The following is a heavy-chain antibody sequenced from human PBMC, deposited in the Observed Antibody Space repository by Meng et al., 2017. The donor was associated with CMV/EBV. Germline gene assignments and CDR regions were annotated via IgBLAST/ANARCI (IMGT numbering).Heavy chain of an antibody. V-gene: IGHV1-2*02. CDR3: ARRIVVVPAAYLDY. J-gene: IGHJ4*02. Sequence: YTFTGYDSQGVRQAPGQGPEWMGWINTIGGGTNYAQKFQGRVNMTLDTSNSTAYVELSRLRSDDTAVYDCARRIVVVPAAYLDYWGQGTLVTVSS. CDR2: INTIGGGT. D-gene: IGHD2-2*01. CDR1: YTFTGYD.